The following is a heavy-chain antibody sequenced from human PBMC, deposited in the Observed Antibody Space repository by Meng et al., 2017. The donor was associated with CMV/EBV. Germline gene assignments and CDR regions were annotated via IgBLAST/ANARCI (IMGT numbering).Heavy chain of an antibody. J-gene: IGHJ4*02. D-gene: IGHD3-22*01. V-gene: IGHV4-4*07. CDR2: IYTSGST. CDR1: GGSISSYY. CDR3: ARGGLYYYDSSGHFDY. Sequence: QVVLPVPAPGRGKLSEPRSLTFTVSGGSISSYYWSWIRQPAGKGLEWIGRIYTSGSTNYNPSLKSRVTMSVDTSKNQFSLKLSSVTAADTAVYYCARGGLYYYDSSGHFDYWGQGTLVTVSS.